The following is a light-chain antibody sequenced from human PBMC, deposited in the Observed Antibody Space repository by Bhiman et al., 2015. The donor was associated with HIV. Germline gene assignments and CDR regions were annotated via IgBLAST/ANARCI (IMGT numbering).Light chain of an antibody. CDR1: SLRTYY. J-gene: IGLJ2*01. Sequence: SSELTQDPAVSVALGQTVRITCQGDSLRTYYASWYQQKPGQSPLLVIYEDEKRPSGIPERFTGSKSANTATLTITGTQALDEADYYCQTWGSTTAVVFGGGTKLTVL. CDR2: EDE. V-gene: IGLV3-19*01. CDR3: QTWGSTTAVV.